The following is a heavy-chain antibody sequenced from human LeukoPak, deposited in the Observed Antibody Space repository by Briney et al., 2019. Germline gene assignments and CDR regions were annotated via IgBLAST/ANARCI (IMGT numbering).Heavy chain of an antibody. CDR1: GGSISSSNW. CDR2: INHSGST. V-gene: IGHV4-4*02. D-gene: IGHD6-19*01. Sequence: PSETLSLTCAVSGGSISSSNWWSWVRQPPGKGLEWIGEINHSGSTNYNPSLKSRVTISVDTSKNQFSLKLSSVTAADTAVYYCARLGQWLVRFYGAYNWFDPWGQGTLVTVSS. CDR3: ARLGQWLVRFYGAYNWFDP. J-gene: IGHJ5*02.